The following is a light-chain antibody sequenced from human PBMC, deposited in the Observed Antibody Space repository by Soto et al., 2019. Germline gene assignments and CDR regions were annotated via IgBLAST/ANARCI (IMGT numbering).Light chain of an antibody. CDR2: EAS. V-gene: IGKV3-11*01. Sequence: EIVLTQSPATLSLSPGERATLSCRASQSIDRYLAWYQQKPGQAPRLLIYEASNRATGIPPRFSGSGSGTDFTLTISSLEPEDFAVYYCQQYDSSPRTFGQGTKVEIK. CDR1: QSIDRY. J-gene: IGKJ1*01. CDR3: QQYDSSPRT.